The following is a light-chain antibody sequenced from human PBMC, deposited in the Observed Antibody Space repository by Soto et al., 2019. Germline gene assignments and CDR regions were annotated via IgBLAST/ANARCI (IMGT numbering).Light chain of an antibody. CDR1: SSDVGGYKY. CDR3: SSYTSSSTLV. Sequence: QSVLTQSASVSGSPGQSITISCTGTSSDVGGYKYVSWYQQHPGKAPKLMIFEVGNRPSGVSNRFSGSKSGNTASLTISGLQAEDEADYYCSSYTSSSTLVFGTGTKVTVL. CDR2: EVG. J-gene: IGLJ1*01. V-gene: IGLV2-14*01.